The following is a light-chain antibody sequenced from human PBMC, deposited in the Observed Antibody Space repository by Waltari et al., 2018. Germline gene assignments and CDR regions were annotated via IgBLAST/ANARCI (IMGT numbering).Light chain of an antibody. J-gene: IGKJ2*01. Sequence: DGVVTLSPLSLSVTLGQPASIFCKSSHSLVYSDGNTHLNWFQQRPGQSPRRLIYKVSNRDSGVPDRFSGSGSGTDFTLKITRVEAEDVGVYYCMQGTHWPYTFGQGTKLDIK. CDR3: MQGTHWPYT. CDR2: KVS. CDR1: HSLVYSDGNTH. V-gene: IGKV2-30*01.